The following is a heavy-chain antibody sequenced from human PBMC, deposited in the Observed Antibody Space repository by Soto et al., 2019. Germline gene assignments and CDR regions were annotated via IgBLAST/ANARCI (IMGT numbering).Heavy chain of an antibody. CDR3: ARDRGFVVVTAMSQFDP. V-gene: IGHV4-61*01. CDR2: IYYSGST. CDR1: GGSVSSGSYY. Sequence: PSETLSLTCTVSGGSVSSGSYYWSWIRQPPGKGLEWIGYIYYSGSTNYNPSLKSRVTISVDTSKNQFSLKLSSVTAADTAVYYCARDRGFVVVTAMSQFDPWGQGTLVTVSS. D-gene: IGHD2-21*02. J-gene: IGHJ5*02.